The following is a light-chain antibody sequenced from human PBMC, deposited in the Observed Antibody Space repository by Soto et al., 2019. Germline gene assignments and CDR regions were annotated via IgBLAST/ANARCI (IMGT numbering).Light chain of an antibody. V-gene: IGKV1-5*03. Sequence: DIQMTQSPSTLSASVGDRVTITCRASQSISSWLAWYQQKPGKAPKLLIYKASSLESGVPSRFSGSGSGTEFTLTISSLQPDDFATYSSQHYTRSTLGPGPNVASK. CDR1: QSISSW. CDR3: QHYTRST. CDR2: KAS. J-gene: IGKJ3*01.